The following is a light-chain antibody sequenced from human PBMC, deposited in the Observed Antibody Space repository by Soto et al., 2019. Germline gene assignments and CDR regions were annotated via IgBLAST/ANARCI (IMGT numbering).Light chain of an antibody. CDR3: PEYNNWRPIT. CDR1: QSVSSK. CDR2: DTS. Sequence: EIVMKQSPATVSVAEGERATXSCRASQSVSSKLAWYQHKPIQPPMLLIYDTSTISASIPTTFSCGRSAPEFNLTISSMQAEDFAVCYCPEYNNWRPITFGQGTRLGIK. J-gene: IGKJ5*01. V-gene: IGKV3-15*01.